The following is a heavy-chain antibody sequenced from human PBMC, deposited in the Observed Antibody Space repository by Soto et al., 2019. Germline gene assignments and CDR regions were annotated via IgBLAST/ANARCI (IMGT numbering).Heavy chain of an antibody. J-gene: IGHJ6*02. Sequence: EASVKVSCKASGGTLSNYGVSWVRQAPGQGLEWMGGIIPISGAAKYAPRFQGRVTISADESANTAYLEVNILRSEDTAVYYCARERPNAIFGVVLSYGMDVWGQGTTVTVSS. D-gene: IGHD3-3*01. V-gene: IGHV1-69*13. CDR2: IIPISGAA. CDR3: ARERPNAIFGVVLSYGMDV. CDR1: GGTLSNYG.